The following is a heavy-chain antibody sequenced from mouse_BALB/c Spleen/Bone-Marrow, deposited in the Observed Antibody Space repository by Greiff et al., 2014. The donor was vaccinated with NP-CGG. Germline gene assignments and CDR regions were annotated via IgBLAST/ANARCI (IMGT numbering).Heavy chain of an antibody. CDR3: AKSEGRYCAMDD. V-gene: IGHV5-4*02. Sequence: EVKLEESGGGLVKPGGSLKLSCAASGFTFSDSYMYWVRQTPEKRLEWVGTISDDSGYIYYPDSVWGRFTISRDNAKNNLYLQMSSLKSEDTAMYYCAKSEGRYCAMDDWGQGTSVTVSS. D-gene: IGHD2-14*01. J-gene: IGHJ4*01. CDR2: ISDDSGYI. CDR1: GFTFSDSY.